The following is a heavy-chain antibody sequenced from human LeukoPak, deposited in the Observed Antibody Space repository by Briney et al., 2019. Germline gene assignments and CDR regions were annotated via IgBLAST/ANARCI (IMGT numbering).Heavy chain of an antibody. D-gene: IGHD3-3*01. V-gene: IGHV4-39*07. J-gene: IGHJ4*02. CDR2: INHSGST. CDR1: GGSVSSGSYY. CDR3: ARAIIHYDFWSGYYFSTGFDY. Sequence: SETLSLTCTVSGGSVSSGSYYWSWIRQPPGKGLEGIGEINHSGSTNYNPSLKSRVTISVDTSKNQFSLKLSSVTAADTAVYYCARAIIHYDFWSGYYFSTGFDYWGQGTLVTVSS.